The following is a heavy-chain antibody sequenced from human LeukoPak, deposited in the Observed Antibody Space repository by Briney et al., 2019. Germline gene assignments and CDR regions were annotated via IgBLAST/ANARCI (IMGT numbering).Heavy chain of an antibody. Sequence: PSETLSLTCTVSGDSISNFYWSWIRQPPGKGLEWIGYIYYSGSTNYNPSLKSRVTISVDTSKNQFSLKLTSVTAADTAVNYCAREVVAAAGTVDYWGQGTLVTVSS. CDR3: AREVVAAAGTVDY. J-gene: IGHJ4*02. V-gene: IGHV4-59*01. CDR1: GDSISNFY. CDR2: IYYSGST. D-gene: IGHD6-13*01.